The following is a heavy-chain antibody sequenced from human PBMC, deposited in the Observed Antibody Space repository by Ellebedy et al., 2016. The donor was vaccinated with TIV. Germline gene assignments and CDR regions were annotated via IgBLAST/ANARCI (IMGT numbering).Heavy chain of an antibody. J-gene: IGHJ4*02. CDR3: TRGPTHGGFDY. D-gene: IGHD3-16*01. CDR2: IWYDGSNK. CDR1: GFTFSSYG. V-gene: IGHV3-33*01. Sequence: PGGSLRLSCAASGFTFSSYGMHWVRQAPGKGLEWVAVIWYDGSNKYYADSVKGRFTISRDNSKNTLFLQMNSLRVEDTAVYYCTRGPTHGGFDYWGQGTLVTVSS.